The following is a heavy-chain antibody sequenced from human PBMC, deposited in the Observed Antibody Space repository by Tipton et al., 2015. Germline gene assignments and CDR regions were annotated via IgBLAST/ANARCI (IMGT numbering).Heavy chain of an antibody. CDR2: ISTSGTTI. D-gene: IGHD4-17*01. V-gene: IGHV3-48*03. Sequence: GSLRLSCAASGFTFNNFEMHWVRQTPGKGLEWVSYISTSGTTIYYTDSVEGRFTISRDNAKSSLYLQMNSLTAEDTAVYYCARDRYGDLDYWGQGTLVTVSS. CDR3: ARDRYGDLDY. CDR1: GFTFNNFE. J-gene: IGHJ4*02.